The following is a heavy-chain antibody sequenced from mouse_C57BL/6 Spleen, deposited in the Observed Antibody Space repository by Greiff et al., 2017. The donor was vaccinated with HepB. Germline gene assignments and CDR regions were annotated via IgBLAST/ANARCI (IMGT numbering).Heavy chain of an antibody. D-gene: IGHD2-4*01. Sequence: VQLQQSGPELVKPGASVKISCKASGYSFTGYYMNWVKQSPEKSLEWIGEINPSTGGTTYNQKFKAKATLTVDKSSSTAYMQLKSLTSEDSAVYYCATIYYDYAMDYWGQGTSVTVSS. V-gene: IGHV1-42*01. J-gene: IGHJ4*01. CDR1: GYSFTGYY. CDR3: ATIYYDYAMDY. CDR2: INPSTGGT.